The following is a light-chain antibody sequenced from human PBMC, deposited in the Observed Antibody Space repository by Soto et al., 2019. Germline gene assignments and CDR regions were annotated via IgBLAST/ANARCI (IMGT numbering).Light chain of an antibody. CDR3: SAHGGTSPYV. CDR2: DVN. J-gene: IGLJ1*01. CDR1: ASDIGGYTF. V-gene: IGLV2-8*01. Sequence: QSVLTQPPSASGSPGQSVAISCTGTASDIGGYTFVSWYQQHPGKAPKLLIYDVNNRPSGVPDRFSGSKSGNTASLTISGLHAEDEADYYCSAHGGTSPYVFGTGTKVTVL.